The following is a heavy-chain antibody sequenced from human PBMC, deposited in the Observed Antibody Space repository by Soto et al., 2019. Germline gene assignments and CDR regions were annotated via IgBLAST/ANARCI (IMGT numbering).Heavy chain of an antibody. CDR1: GFTFSSYA. CDR3: AKHQQLVREGGNWFDP. Sequence: GGSLRLSCAASGFTFSSYAMSWVRQAPGKGLEWVSAISGSGGSTYYADSVKGRFTISRDNSKNTLYLQMNSLRAEDTAVYYCAKHQQLVREGGNWFDPWGQGTLVTVSS. D-gene: IGHD6-13*01. J-gene: IGHJ5*02. V-gene: IGHV3-23*01. CDR2: ISGSGGST.